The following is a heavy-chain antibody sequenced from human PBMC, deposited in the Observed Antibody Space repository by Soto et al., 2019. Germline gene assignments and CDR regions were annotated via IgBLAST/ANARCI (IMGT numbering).Heavy chain of an antibody. V-gene: IGHV4-4*02. J-gene: IGHJ3*02. D-gene: IGHD1-26*01. CDR3: ASNRNSETYYGSYGVFDI. CDR2: AYHSGSS. Sequence: SETLSLTCAVSGVSISSNNWWSWVRQPPGKGLEWIGEAYHSGSSRSNPSLKSRVSLSVDKSRNQVSLKLNSVTAADTAMYYCASNRNSETYYGSYGVFDIWGQGTRVTVSS. CDR1: GVSISSNNW.